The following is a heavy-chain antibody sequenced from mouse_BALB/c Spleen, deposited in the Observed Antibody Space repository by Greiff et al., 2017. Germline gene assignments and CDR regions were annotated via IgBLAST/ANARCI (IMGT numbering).Heavy chain of an antibody. CDR1: GFNIKDTY. Sequence: VQLQQSGAELVQPGASVKLSCTASGFNIKDTYMHWVKQRPEQGLEWIGRLDPANGNTKYDPKFQGKATITADTSSTTAYLQLSSLTSEDTAVYYCARSTMITTGDYYAMDYWGQGTSVTVSA. D-gene: IGHD2-4*01. J-gene: IGHJ4*01. V-gene: IGHV14-3*02. CDR3: ARSTMITTGDYYAMDY. CDR2: LDPANGNT.